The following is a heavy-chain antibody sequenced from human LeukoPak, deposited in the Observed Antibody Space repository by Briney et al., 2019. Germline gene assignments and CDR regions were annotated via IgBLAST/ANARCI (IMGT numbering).Heavy chain of an antibody. Sequence: SVKVSCKASGGTFSSYAISWVRQAPGQGLEWMGGIIPIFGTANYAQKFQGRVTITADESTSTAYMELSSLRSKDTAVYYCARGGPDSSGYQDAFDIWGQGTMVTVSS. D-gene: IGHD3-22*01. CDR1: GGTFSSYA. J-gene: IGHJ3*02. V-gene: IGHV1-69*13. CDR3: ARGGPDSSGYQDAFDI. CDR2: IIPIFGTA.